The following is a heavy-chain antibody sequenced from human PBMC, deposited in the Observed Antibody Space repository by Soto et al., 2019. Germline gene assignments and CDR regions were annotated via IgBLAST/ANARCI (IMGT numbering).Heavy chain of an antibody. CDR2: ISSSGSSI. D-gene: IGHD5-12*01. CDR3: AKVSDVEWISW. CDR1: GLMFTDYA. J-gene: IGHJ4*02. V-gene: IGHV3-23*01. Sequence: PGGALRLSCAASGLMFTDYAMSWVRQAAGKGLEWVASISSSGSSIYYADSVKGRFTISRDNSKNTLYLQMTSLRPEDTAIYFCAKVSDVEWISWWGQGTLVTVCS.